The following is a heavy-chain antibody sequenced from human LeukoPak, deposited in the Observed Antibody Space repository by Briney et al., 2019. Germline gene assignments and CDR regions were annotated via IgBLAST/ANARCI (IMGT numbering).Heavy chain of an antibody. V-gene: IGHV4-34*01. J-gene: IGHJ4*02. CDR3: ARVPRRGEWLVPISLDY. CDR1: GGSLSGYY. CDR2: INHSGTT. D-gene: IGHD6-19*01. Sequence: SQTLSLPRAVYGGSLSGYYWSWIRQPPGKGLEWIGEINHSGTTNYTPSLQSRVTISVDTSTNPFSLKLGSVTAADTAVYYCARVPRRGEWLVPISLDYWGQGTLVTVSS.